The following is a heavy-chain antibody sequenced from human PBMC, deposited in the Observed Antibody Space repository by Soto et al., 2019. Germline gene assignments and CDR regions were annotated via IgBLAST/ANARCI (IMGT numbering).Heavy chain of an antibody. D-gene: IGHD5-12*01. CDR2: IFDSGST. V-gene: IGHV4-30-4*01. J-gene: IGHJ4*02. CDR1: GGSISGGVDS. CDR3: ASSSGYPTPSLVALV. Sequence: PSETLSLTCTVSGGSISGGVDSWSWIRQPPGKGLEWIGHIFDSGSTYYNPSLKSRLTISVDTSKSQFSLKLSSVTAADTAVYYCASSSGYPTPSLVALVWGQGTLVTVS.